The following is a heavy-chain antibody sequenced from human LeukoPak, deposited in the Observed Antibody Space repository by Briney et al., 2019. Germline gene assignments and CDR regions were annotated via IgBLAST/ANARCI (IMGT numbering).Heavy chain of an antibody. CDR1: GFTFSTYD. Sequence: GGSLRLSCAASGFTFSTYDMGWVRQAPGKGLEWVSDISGSGGSSHYADSVKGRFTISRDNSKNTLHLQMNSLRAEDTAIYYCAKGAGLVLQPGATFDYWGQGTLVTVSS. D-gene: IGHD2-8*01. CDR2: ISGSGGSS. CDR3: AKGAGLVLQPGATFDY. J-gene: IGHJ4*02. V-gene: IGHV3-23*01.